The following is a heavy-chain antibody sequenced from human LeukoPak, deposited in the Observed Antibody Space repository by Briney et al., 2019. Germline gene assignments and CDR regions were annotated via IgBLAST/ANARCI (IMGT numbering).Heavy chain of an antibody. CDR2: IYHSGST. CDR1: GGSISSGGYY. Sequence: PSQTLSLTCTVSGGSISSGGYYWSWIRQPPGKGLEWIGYIYHSGSTYYNPSLKSRVTISVDRSKNQFSLKLSSVTAANTAVYYCARHGIPSFYGMDVWGQGTTVTVSS. CDR3: ARHGIPSFYGMDV. D-gene: IGHD1-1*01. V-gene: IGHV4-30-2*01. J-gene: IGHJ6*02.